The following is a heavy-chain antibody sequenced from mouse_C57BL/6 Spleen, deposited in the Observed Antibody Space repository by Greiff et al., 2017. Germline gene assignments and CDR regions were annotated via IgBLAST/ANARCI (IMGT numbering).Heavy chain of an antibody. CDR3: ARPYGSSSRYFDV. V-gene: IGHV1-81*01. CDR1: GYTFTSYG. CDR2: IYPRSGNT. D-gene: IGHD1-1*01. Sequence: VQVVESGAELARPGASVKLSCKASGYTFTSYGISWVKQRTGQGLEWIGEIYPRSGNTYYNEKFKGKATLTADKSSSTAYMELRSLTSEDSAVYFCARPYGSSSRYFDVWGTGTTVTVSS. J-gene: IGHJ1*03.